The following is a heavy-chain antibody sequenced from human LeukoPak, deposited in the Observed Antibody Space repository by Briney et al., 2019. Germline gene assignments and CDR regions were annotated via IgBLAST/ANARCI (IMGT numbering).Heavy chain of an antibody. CDR1: GFIFSSTW. CDR3: ATAGNYRFDY. V-gene: IGHV3-74*01. J-gene: IGHJ4*02. D-gene: IGHD1-7*01. CDR2: INSDGSTI. Sequence: GGSLRLSCAGSGFIFSSTWMPWVRQAPGEGLVWVSRINSDGSTINYADSVKGRLTISRDNAKNTLYLQMNSLRVEDTALYFCATAGNYRFDYWGQGTLVTVSS.